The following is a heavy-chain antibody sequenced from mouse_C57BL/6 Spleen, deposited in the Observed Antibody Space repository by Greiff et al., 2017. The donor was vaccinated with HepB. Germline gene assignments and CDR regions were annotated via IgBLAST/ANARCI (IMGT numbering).Heavy chain of an antibody. D-gene: IGHD1-1*02. CDR1: GFTFSDYG. CDR3: ARELWGDDEGDWYFDV. Sequence: DVKLVESGGGLVKPGGSLKLSCAASGFTFSDYGMHWVRQAPEKGLEWVAYISSGSSTIYYADTVKGRFTISRDNAKNTLFLQMTSLRSEDTAMYYCARELWGDDEGDWYFDVWGTGTTVTVSS. CDR2: ISSGSSTI. V-gene: IGHV5-17*01. J-gene: IGHJ1*03.